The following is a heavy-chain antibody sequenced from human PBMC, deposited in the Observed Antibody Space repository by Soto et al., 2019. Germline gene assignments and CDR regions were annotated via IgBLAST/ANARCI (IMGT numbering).Heavy chain of an antibody. J-gene: IGHJ6*03. CDR2: IIPIQGKA. CDR1: GGSFISYS. D-gene: IGHD2-21*01. CDR3: AKSLLFVDHAYMDV. V-gene: IGHV1-69*02. Sequence: QVQLVQSGAELKKPGSSVKVSCEASGGSFISYSFTWVRQAPGQGLEWMGRIIPIQGKANYALKFQDRVTITADRSTRTAYMELRSLRPEDTAVYYCAKSLLFVDHAYMDVWGKGTTFTVSS.